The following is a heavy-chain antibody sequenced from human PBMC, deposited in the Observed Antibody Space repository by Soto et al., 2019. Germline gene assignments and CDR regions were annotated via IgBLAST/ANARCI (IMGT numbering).Heavy chain of an antibody. CDR2: IYYSGST. CDR1: GGSISSSSYY. J-gene: IGHJ4*02. V-gene: IGHV4-39*01. D-gene: IGHD3-22*01. CDR3: ARRGYYYDSSGYPSVWY. Sequence: QLQLQESGPGLVKPSETLSLTCTVSGGSISSSSYYWGWIRQPPGKGLEWIGSIYYSGSTYYNPSLKNRVTISVDTSKTQFSLKLSSVTAADTAVYYCARRGYYYDSSGYPSVWYWGQGTLVTVSS.